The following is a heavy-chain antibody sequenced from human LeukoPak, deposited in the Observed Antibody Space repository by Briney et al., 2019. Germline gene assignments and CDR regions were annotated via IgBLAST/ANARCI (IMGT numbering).Heavy chain of an antibody. V-gene: IGHV1-2*02. CDR2: INPNSGGT. J-gene: IGHJ6*03. Sequence: GASVKVSCKASGYTFTGYYMHWVRQAPGQGLEWMGWINPNSGGTNYAQKFQGRVTMTWDTSISTAYMELSRLRSDDTAVYYCAQSGSLDYYYMDVWGKGTTVTISS. CDR1: GYTFTGYY. CDR3: AQSGSLDYYYMDV. D-gene: IGHD1-26*01.